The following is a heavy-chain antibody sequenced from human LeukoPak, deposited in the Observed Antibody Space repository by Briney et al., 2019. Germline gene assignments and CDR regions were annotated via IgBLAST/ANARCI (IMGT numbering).Heavy chain of an antibody. D-gene: IGHD3-16*02. CDR3: ARTLGWASSRYPFDG. V-gene: IGHV4-39*01. J-gene: IGHJ4*02. CDR1: GGSISSSNYY. Sequence: SETLSLTCTVSGGSISSSNYYWGWIRQPPGKGLEWIGRMYYSGNTYYNPSLKSRVTISVDTSKNQFSLKVNSVTAADTAVYYCARTLGWASSRYPFDGWGQGTLVTVSS. CDR2: MYYSGNT.